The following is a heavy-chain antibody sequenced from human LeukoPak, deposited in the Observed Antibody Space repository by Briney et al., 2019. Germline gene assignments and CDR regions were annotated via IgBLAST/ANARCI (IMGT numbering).Heavy chain of an antibody. V-gene: IGHV4-59*01. J-gene: IGHJ4*02. D-gene: IGHD6-13*01. Sequence: PSETLSLTCTVSGDSISSYYWNWIRQPPGKGLEWIGYVYNSGSTTYNPSFRSRVTISVDTSKNQFSLKLSSVTAADTAVYYCARGIAAAGTDYWGQGTLDTVSS. CDR3: ARGIAAAGTDY. CDR1: GDSISSYY. CDR2: VYNSGST.